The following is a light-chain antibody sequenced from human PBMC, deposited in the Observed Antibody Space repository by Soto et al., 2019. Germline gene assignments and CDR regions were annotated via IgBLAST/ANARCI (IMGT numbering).Light chain of an antibody. CDR2: AAS. CDR3: QHLNGYPRT. V-gene: IGKV1-9*01. J-gene: IGKJ1*01. CDR1: RAISTY. Sequence: DIQLTQSPSFLSASVGDRVTITCRASRAISTYLAWYQQKPGKAPKLLIYAASTLQSGVPSRFSGSGSGTEFTLTISSLQPEDFATYYCQHLNGYPRTFGQGNKVEI.